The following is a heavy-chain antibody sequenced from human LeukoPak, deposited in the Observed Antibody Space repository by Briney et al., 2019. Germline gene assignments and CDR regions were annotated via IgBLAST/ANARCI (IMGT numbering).Heavy chain of an antibody. CDR3: ARDHFTSFYYGMDV. V-gene: IGHV3-21*01. Sequence: PGGSLRLSCAASGFTFSSYSMNWVRQAPGKGLEWVSSISSSSSYIYYADSVKGRFTISRDNAKNSLYLQMNSLRAEDTAVYYCARDHFTSFYYGMDVWGQGTTVTVSS. CDR1: GFTFSSYS. D-gene: IGHD3-3*02. CDR2: ISSSSSYI. J-gene: IGHJ6*02.